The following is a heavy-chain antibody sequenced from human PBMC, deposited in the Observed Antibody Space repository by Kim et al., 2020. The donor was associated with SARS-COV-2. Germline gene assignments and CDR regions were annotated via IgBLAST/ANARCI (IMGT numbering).Heavy chain of an antibody. CDR3: ARVGSGITMFRGVTPLMYY. CDR2: IYYSGST. V-gene: IGHV4-39*07. Sequence: SETLSLTCTVSGGSISSSSYYWGWIRQPPGKGLEWIGSIYYSGSTYYNPSLKSRVTISVDTSKNQFSLKLSSVTAADTAVYYCARVGSGITMFRGVTPLMYYCGQGTLVTVSS. CDR1: GGSISSSSYY. J-gene: IGHJ4*02. D-gene: IGHD3-10*01.